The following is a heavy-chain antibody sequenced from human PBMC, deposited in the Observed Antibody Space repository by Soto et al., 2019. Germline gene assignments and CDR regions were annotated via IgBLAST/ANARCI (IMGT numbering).Heavy chain of an antibody. CDR2: IYYSGST. CDR1: GGSISSGGYY. V-gene: IGHV4-31*03. J-gene: IGHJ4*02. Sequence: SETRSLTCTVSGGSISSGGYYWSWIRQHPGKGLEWIGYIYYSGSTYYNPSLKSRVTISVDTSKNQFSLKLSSVTAADTAVYYCARGSEYYDSSGYVDYWGQGTLVTVSS. CDR3: ARGSEYYDSSGYVDY. D-gene: IGHD3-22*01.